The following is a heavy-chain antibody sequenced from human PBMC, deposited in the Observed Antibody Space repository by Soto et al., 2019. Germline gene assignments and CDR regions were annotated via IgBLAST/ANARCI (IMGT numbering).Heavy chain of an antibody. J-gene: IGHJ6*02. D-gene: IGHD5-18*01. CDR3: AKNYWFTEAIYYYRMYL. CDR1: GFTFSSFA. Sequence: GGSMRLSCAASGFTFSSFAMSWVRQAPGKGLEWVSAISDSGDSTYYADSVKGRFTISRDNSKNTLYLQMNSLRAEDTAIYYCAKNYWFTEAIYYYRMYLCVQGTTDTASS. V-gene: IGHV3-23*01. CDR2: ISDSGDST.